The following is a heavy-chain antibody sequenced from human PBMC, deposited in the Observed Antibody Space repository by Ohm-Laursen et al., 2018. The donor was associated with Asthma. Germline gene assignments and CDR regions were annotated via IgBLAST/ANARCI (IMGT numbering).Heavy chain of an antibody. V-gene: IGHV3-30*03. CDR3: ARGPRTIFGVPYGYYFDY. J-gene: IGHJ4*02. CDR2: ISYDGSNK. D-gene: IGHD3-3*01. Sequence: SLRLSCAAPGFTFSSYGMHWVRQAPGKGLEWVAVISYDGSNKYYADSVKGRFTISRDNSKNTLYLQMNSLRAEDTAVYYCARGPRTIFGVPYGYYFDYWGQGTLVTVSS. CDR1: GFTFSSYG.